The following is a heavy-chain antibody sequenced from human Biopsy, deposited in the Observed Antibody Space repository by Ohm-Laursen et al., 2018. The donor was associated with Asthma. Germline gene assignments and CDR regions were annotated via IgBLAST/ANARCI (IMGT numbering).Heavy chain of an antibody. CDR3: ARDLAGSCTSASCYGFDS. J-gene: IGHJ5*01. CDR1: GGSVNIGGFY. V-gene: IGHV4-31*03. CDR2: ISYDGSR. D-gene: IGHD2-2*01. Sequence: TLSLTCTVSGGSVNIGGFYWSWVRQHPGRGPEWIGYISYDGSRDYNPSLKSRVTITLETSQNQFSLKLTSVTASDSALYYCARDLAGSCTSASCYGFDSWGQGAQVTVSS.